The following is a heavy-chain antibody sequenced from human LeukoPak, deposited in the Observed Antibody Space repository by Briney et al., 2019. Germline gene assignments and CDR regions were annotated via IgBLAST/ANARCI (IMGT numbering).Heavy chain of an antibody. CDR2: IKSKTDGGTT. D-gene: IGHD3-22*01. CDR1: GFTFSNAW. Sequence: GGSLRLSCAASGFTFSNAWMSWVRQAPGKGLEWVGRIKSKTDGGTTDYAAPVKGRFTISRDDSKNTLYLQMNSLKTEDTAVYYCTTTMMQYYYDSSGYYGFDYWGQGTLSPSPQ. V-gene: IGHV3-15*01. J-gene: IGHJ4*02. CDR3: TTTMMQYYYDSSGYYGFDY.